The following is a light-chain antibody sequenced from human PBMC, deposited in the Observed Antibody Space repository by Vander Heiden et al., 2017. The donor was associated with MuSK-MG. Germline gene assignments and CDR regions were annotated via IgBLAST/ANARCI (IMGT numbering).Light chain of an antibody. CDR2: WAS. CDR1: QSLFRYFNNKNN. CDR3: HQYYNIPRT. J-gene: IGKJ1*01. Sequence: DLVLTQFPDPPAVSLGERAPNNCKSSQSLFRYFNNKNNLTWYQQKPGQPPKMLIYWASTRGVGVPERFSGSGSGTEFTLTINSLQTADVASYYCHQYYNIPRTFGQGTKVEIK. V-gene: IGKV4-1*01.